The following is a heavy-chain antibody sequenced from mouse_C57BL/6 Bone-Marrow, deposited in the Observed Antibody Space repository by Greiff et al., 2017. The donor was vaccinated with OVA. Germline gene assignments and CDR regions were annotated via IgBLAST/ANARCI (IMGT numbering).Heavy chain of an antibody. Sequence: VQLQQSGAELARPGASVKLSCKASGYTFTSYGISWVKQRTGQGLEWIGEIYPRSGNTYYNEKFKGKATLTADKSSSTAYMELRSLTSDDSAVYFCARSEDDAGFAYWGQGTLVTVSA. D-gene: IGHD2-12*01. CDR1: GYTFTSYG. V-gene: IGHV1-81*01. CDR2: IYPRSGNT. J-gene: IGHJ3*01. CDR3: ARSEDDAGFAY.